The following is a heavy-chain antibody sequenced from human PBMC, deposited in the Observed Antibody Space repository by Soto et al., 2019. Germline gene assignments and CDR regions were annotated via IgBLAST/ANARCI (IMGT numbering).Heavy chain of an antibody. CDR1: GGSFSNNF. J-gene: IGHJ4*02. CDR2: INHSGST. V-gene: IGHV4-34*01. Sequence: SETLSLTCAVYGGSFSNNFWSWIRQTPGKGLEWIGEINHSGSTKYNPSLKSRVTISKDMSRNQFSLRMSSVTAADTALYYCVRGPAGSGWSYDYWGQGTLVTVS. D-gene: IGHD6-19*01. CDR3: VRGPAGSGWSYDY.